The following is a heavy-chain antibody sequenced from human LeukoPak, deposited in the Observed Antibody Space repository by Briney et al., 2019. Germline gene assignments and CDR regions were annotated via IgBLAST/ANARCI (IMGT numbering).Heavy chain of an antibody. CDR2: ISYDGSNK. CDR3: ARDPIVGFPDYFDS. Sequence: GGSLRLSCAASGFTFSSYAMHWVRQAPGKGLEWVAVISYDGSNKYYADSVKGRFTISRDNSKNTLYLQMNSLRVDGSAVYYCARDPIVGFPDYFDSWGQGTLVTVSS. V-gene: IGHV3-30-3*01. D-gene: IGHD1-26*01. CDR1: GFTFSSYA. J-gene: IGHJ4*02.